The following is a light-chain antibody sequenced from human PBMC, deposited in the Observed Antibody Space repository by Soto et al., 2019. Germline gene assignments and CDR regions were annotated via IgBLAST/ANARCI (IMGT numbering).Light chain of an antibody. CDR1: QSVSSN. J-gene: IGKJ4*01. CDR2: GAS. V-gene: IGKV3-15*01. Sequence: EIVMTQSPATLAVSPGERATVSCRASQSVSSNLAWYQQKPGQAPRLLIFGASARATGIPARFSGSGSGTEFTLTISSLQSEDFAVYYCQQYFDWLVLTFGGGTRVEIK. CDR3: QQYFDWLVLT.